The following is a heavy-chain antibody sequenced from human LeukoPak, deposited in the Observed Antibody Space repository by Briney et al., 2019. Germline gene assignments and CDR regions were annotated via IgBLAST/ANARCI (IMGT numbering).Heavy chain of an antibody. CDR1: GFTFSSYS. Sequence: PGRSLRLSCAVSGFTFSSYSMHWVRQAPGKGLEGVAFMSYDERNKYYGDSVKGRFTISRDISKNTLYLQMDSLRAEDTAVYYCANGPMITFGGLTEREFDYWGQGTLVTVSS. J-gene: IGHJ4*02. CDR2: MSYDERNK. V-gene: IGHV3-30*18. CDR3: ANGPMITFGGLTEREFDY. D-gene: IGHD3-16*01.